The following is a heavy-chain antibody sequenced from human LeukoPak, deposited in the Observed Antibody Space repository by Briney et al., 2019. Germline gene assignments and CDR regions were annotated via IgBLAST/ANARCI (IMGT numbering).Heavy chain of an antibody. CDR1: GFTFSRYW. Sequence: GGSLRLSCAASGFTFSRYWMSWVRQAPGKGLGWVAKIKRDGSEEYYVDSVKGRFTISRDNAKNSLYLQMNSLRAEDTAVYYCAREHVEMATITLYYFAYWGQGTLVTVSP. D-gene: IGHD5-24*01. CDR3: AREHVEMATITLYYFAY. V-gene: IGHV3-7*01. J-gene: IGHJ4*02. CDR2: IKRDGSEE.